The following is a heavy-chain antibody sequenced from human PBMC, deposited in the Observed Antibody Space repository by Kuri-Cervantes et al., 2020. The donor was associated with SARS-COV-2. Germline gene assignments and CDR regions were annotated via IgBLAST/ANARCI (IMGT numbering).Heavy chain of an antibody. CDR2: ISYDGTNK. CDR1: GFTFSDYS. V-gene: IGHV3-30*14. CDR3: ARVRGDYVP. Sequence: GESLKISCAVSGFTFSDYSMHWVRQAPGKGLEWVALISYDGTNKFYADSVKGRFTISRDNSKNTLYLQMNSLRAEDTAVYYCARVRGDYVPWGQGTLVTVSS. D-gene: IGHD3-16*01. J-gene: IGHJ5*02.